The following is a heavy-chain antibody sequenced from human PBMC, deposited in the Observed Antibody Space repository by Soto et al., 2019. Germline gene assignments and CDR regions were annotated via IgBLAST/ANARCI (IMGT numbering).Heavy chain of an antibody. V-gene: IGHV2-5*02. CDR1: GFSLSTNGVG. J-gene: IGHJ4*02. CDR2: IYWDDSK. D-gene: IGHD4-17*01. Sequence: QITLKESGPTLVKPTQTLTLTCSFSGFSLSTNGVGVGWIRQPPGKALEWLALIYWDDSKHYSPSLNSRLTITKDTSRNLVVLTMTNMDPVDTATYYCAKKGGGDYILGYWGQRTLVTVSS. CDR3: AKKGGGDYILGY.